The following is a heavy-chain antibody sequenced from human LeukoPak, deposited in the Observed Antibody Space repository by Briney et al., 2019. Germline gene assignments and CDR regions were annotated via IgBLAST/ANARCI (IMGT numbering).Heavy chain of an antibody. J-gene: IGHJ4*02. D-gene: IGHD4-17*01. Sequence: ASVKVSCTASGYTFTSYGISWGRQAPGQGLEWMGWISAYNGNTNYAQKLQGRVTMATDTSTSTAYMELRSLRSDDTAVYYCARAPTYGDYGGDYWGQGTLVTVSS. CDR2: ISAYNGNT. V-gene: IGHV1-18*04. CDR1: GYTFTSYG. CDR3: ARAPTYGDYGGDY.